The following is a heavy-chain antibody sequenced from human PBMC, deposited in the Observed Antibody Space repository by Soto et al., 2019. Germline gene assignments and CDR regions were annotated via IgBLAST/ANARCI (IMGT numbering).Heavy chain of an antibody. Sequence: HPWGSLRLSFAASGFTFSTFDVIWVRQPPGKGLEWVSVISGRDDSANYADSVKGRFTISKDKSSNTLYLQMNNLRAEDTAVYYCVKGAWLEYWGQGTLVTVSS. CDR1: GFTFSTFD. CDR2: ISGRDDSA. V-gene: IGHV3-23*01. CDR3: VKGAWLEY. D-gene: IGHD6-19*01. J-gene: IGHJ4*02.